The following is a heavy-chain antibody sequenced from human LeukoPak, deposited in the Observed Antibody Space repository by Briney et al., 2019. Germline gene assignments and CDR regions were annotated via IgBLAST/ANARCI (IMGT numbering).Heavy chain of an antibody. V-gene: IGHV3-20*04. CDR2: INWNGGST. D-gene: IGHD3-22*01. J-gene: IGHJ4*02. CDR1: GFTFDDYG. Sequence: PGGSLRLSCAASGFTFDDYGMSWVRQAPGKGLEWVSGINWNGGSTGYADSVKGRFTISRDNAKNPLYLQMNSLRAEDTALYYCARQYDSSGYSTRFDYWGQGTLVTVSS. CDR3: ARQYDSSGYSTRFDY.